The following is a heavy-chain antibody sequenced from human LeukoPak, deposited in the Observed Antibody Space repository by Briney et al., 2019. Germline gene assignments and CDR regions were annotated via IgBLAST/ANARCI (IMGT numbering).Heavy chain of an antibody. Sequence: GASVKVSCKASGGTFSSYGISWVRQAPGQGLEWMGGIIPIFGTANYAQKFQGRVTITADASTSTAYMELSSLTSEDTAVYYCARNSMAARLGQDFYYYYYMDVWGKGTTVTVSS. CDR1: GGTFSSYG. J-gene: IGHJ6*03. CDR3: ARNSMAARLGQDFYYYYYMDV. D-gene: IGHD6-6*01. V-gene: IGHV1-69*01. CDR2: IIPIFGTA.